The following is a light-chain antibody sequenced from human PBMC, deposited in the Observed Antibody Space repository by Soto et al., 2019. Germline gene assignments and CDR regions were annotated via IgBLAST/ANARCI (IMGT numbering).Light chain of an antibody. CDR3: SSYSSTTIL. CDR1: SPGFGV. J-gene: IGLJ2*01. Sequence: QSALTQPTSVSGSPGQSITISCSGISPGFGVSWYQHFPGKAPKLIIFEVSNRPSGISNRFSGSKSGNTASLTISGLHSDDEGLYPCSSYSSTTILFGGGTKVTVL. CDR2: EVS. V-gene: IGLV2-14*01.